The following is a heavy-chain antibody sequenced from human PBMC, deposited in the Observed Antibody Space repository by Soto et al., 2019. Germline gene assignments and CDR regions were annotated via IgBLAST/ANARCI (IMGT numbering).Heavy chain of an antibody. Sequence: QVQMVQSGAEVKKPGASVKVSCKASGYTFTNYGISWVRQAPGQGLEWMGWISAYNGNTKYAQKVKGRVTLTTDTATNTAYMELRSLRSDDPAVYYWAWCTFDPDCSPDYWGQGTLVTVSS. J-gene: IGHJ4*02. CDR3: AWCTFDPDCSPDY. CDR1: GYTFTNYG. D-gene: IGHD2-21*01. CDR2: ISAYNGNT. V-gene: IGHV1-18*04.